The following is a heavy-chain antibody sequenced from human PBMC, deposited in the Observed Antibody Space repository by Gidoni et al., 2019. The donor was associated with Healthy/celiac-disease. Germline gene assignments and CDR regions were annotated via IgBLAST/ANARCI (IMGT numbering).Heavy chain of an antibody. V-gene: IGHV3-21*01. CDR2: ISSSSSYI. CDR1: GFTFSRYS. J-gene: IGHJ3*02. Sequence: EVQLVESGGGLVKPGGSLRLSCAASGFTFSRYSMNWVRQAPGKGLGWVSSISSSSSYIYYADSVKGRFTISRDNAKNSLYLQMNSLRAEDTAVYYCARWDDSSGYPHAFDIWGQGTMVTVSS. CDR3: ARWDDSSGYPHAFDI. D-gene: IGHD3-22*01.